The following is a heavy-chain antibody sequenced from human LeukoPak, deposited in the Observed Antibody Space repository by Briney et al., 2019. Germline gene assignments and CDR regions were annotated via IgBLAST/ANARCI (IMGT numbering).Heavy chain of an antibody. D-gene: IGHD3-9*01. J-gene: IGHJ6*03. Sequence: GGSLRLSCAASGFTFSDYWMSWVRQAPGKGLEWVANIKKDGSEKYYVDSVKGRVTISRDNAKNSLYLQMNTLRADDTAVYYCAREGRYFDWLYKPYFYLDVWGKGTTVTISS. V-gene: IGHV3-7*01. CDR3: AREGRYFDWLYKPYFYLDV. CDR2: IKKDGSEK. CDR1: GFTFSDYW.